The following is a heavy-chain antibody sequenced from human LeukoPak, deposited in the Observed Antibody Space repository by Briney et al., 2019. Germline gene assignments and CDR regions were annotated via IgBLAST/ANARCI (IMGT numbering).Heavy chain of an antibody. CDR2: IYYSGST. CDR3: ARHGPTKHLVTGVDY. D-gene: IGHD6-6*01. V-gene: IGHV4-59*08. Sequence: TSETLSLTCTVSGGSISSYYWSWIRQPPGKGLEWIGYIYYSGSTNYNPSLKSRVTISVDTSKNQFSLNLNSVTAADTAVYYCARHGPTKHLVTGVDYWGQGTLVTVSS. CDR1: GGSISSYY. J-gene: IGHJ4*02.